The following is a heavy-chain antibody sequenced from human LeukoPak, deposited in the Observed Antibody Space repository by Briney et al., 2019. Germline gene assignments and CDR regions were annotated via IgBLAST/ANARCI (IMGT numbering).Heavy chain of an antibody. CDR2: ISGSGGST. CDR1: GFTFSSYA. V-gene: IGHV3-23*01. CDR3: AKGPTAHDAFDI. Sequence: GGSLRLSCAASGFTFSSYAMSWVRQAPGKELEWVSAISGSGGSTYYADSVKGRFTISRDNSKNTLYLQMNSLRAEDTAVYYCAKGPTAHDAFDIWGQGTMVTVSS. J-gene: IGHJ3*02. D-gene: IGHD4-17*01.